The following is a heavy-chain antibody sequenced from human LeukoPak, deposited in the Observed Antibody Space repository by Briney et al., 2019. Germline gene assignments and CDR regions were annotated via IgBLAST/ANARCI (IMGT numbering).Heavy chain of an antibody. CDR2: ISWNSGSI. D-gene: IGHD3-22*01. Sequence: GGSLRLSCAASGFTFDDYAMHWVRQAPGKGLEWVSGISWNSGSIGYADSVKGRFTISRDNAKNSLYLQMNSLRAEDTALYYCEKDSDSSGYYLDGWGQGTLVTVSS. V-gene: IGHV3-9*01. J-gene: IGHJ4*02. CDR1: GFTFDDYA. CDR3: EKDSDSSGYYLDG.